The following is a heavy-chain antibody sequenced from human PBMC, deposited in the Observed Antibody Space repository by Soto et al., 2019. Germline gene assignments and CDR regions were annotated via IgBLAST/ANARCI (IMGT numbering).Heavy chain of an antibody. CDR2: INHSGST. D-gene: IGHD3-16*02. J-gene: IGHJ5*02. CDR3: ARGPRADYVWGSYRYPRACFDP. V-gene: IGHV4-34*01. CDR1: GGSFSGYY. Sequence: SETLSLTCAVYGGSFSGYYWSWIRQPPGKGLEWIGEINHSGSTNYNPSLKSRVTISVDTSKNQFSLKLSSVTAADTAVYYCARGPRADYVWGSYRYPRACFDPWGQGTLVTVSS.